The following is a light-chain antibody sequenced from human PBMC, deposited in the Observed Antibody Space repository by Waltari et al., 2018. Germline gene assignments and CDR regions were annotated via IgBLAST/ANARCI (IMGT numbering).Light chain of an antibody. CDR2: DVN. J-gene: IGLJ3*02. V-gene: IGLV2-14*03. CDR3: SSFTRTNSWV. Sequence: HSALAQPASVSGSPGQSITISCTGTSSDVGGYHYVAWYQQHPGKAPRLMNYDVNKRPSGVSNRFSGSKSGNTASLTISGLQAEDEADYYCSSFTRTNSWVFGGGTKLTVL. CDR1: SSDVGGYHY.